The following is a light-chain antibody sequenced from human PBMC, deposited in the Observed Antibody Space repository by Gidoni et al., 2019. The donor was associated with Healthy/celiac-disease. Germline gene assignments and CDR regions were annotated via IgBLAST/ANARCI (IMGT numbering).Light chain of an antibody. CDR1: SSNIGAGYD. J-gene: IGLJ2*01. CDR3: QSYDSSLSVPL. Sequence: QSVLTQPPSVSGAPGQRVTISCTGSSSNIGAGYDVHWYQQLPGTAPKLLIYGNSNRPSGVPDRFSGSKPGTSASLAITGLQAEDEADYYCQSYDSSLSVPLFSGGTKLTVL. CDR2: GNS. V-gene: IGLV1-40*01.